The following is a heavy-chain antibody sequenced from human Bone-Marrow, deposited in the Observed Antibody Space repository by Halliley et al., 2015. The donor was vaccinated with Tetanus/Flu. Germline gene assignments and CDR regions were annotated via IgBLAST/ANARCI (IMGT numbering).Heavy chain of an antibody. CDR3: AREHYDFSGGLIIGTDY. CDR2: IYHSGST. D-gene: IGHD3-3*01. V-gene: IGHV4-61*01. J-gene: IGHJ4*02. Sequence: TLSLTCTVSGGSVSRGSYYWSWNRQSPGKGLEWIGYIYHSGSTNYHPSLKSRVTISIDTSKNQFSLKLNSVTAADTAVYYCAREHYDFSGGLIIGTDYWGQGTLVTVSS. CDR1: GGSVSRGSYY.